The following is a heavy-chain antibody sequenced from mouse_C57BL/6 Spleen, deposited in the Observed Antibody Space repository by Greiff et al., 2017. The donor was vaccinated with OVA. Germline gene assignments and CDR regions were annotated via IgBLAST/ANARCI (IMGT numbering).Heavy chain of an antibody. CDR3: ARSKDGYYLFAY. J-gene: IGHJ3*01. Sequence: VQLQQSGAELVRPGSSVKMSCKTSGYTFTSYGINWVKQRPGQGLEWIGYIYLGNGYTEYNEKFKGKATLTSDTSSSTAYMQLSSLTSEDSAIYFCARSKDGYYLFAYWGQGTLVTVSA. CDR2: IYLGNGYT. V-gene: IGHV1-58*01. D-gene: IGHD2-3*01. CDR1: GYTFTSYG.